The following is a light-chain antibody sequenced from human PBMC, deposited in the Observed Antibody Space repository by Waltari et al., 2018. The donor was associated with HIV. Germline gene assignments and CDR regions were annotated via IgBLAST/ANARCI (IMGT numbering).Light chain of an antibody. J-gene: IGLJ2*01. CDR3: QSYDGTTVV. Sequence: NLILTQSHSVSESPGKTVTISCTRSSGGIGSTYIQWYQRRPGRSPDTWIYEDSQRPSGVPNRFSGSVDSSSNSASLTISGLKTEDEADYFCQSYDGTTVVFGGGTRLTVL. CDR1: SGGIGSTY. V-gene: IGLV6-57*01. CDR2: EDS.